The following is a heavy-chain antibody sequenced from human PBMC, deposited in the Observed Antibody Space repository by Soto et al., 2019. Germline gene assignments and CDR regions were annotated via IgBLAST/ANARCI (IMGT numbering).Heavy chain of an antibody. V-gene: IGHV3-7*01. J-gene: IGHJ4*02. Sequence: PGGSQRLSYAASGFTFSSYWMSWVRQAPGKGLEWVANIKQDGSEKYYVDSVKGRFTISRDNAKNSLYLQMNSLRAEDTAVYYCARADSSGYYLSDSFDYWGQGTLVTVSS. CDR2: IKQDGSEK. CDR1: GFTFSSYW. D-gene: IGHD3-22*01. CDR3: ARADSSGYYLSDSFDY.